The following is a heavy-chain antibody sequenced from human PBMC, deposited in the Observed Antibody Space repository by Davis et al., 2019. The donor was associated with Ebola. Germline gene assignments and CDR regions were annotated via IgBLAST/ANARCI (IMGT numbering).Heavy chain of an antibody. D-gene: IGHD2-21*01. CDR2: IYSGGST. V-gene: IGHV3-66*02. CDR1: GFTVSSNY. J-gene: IGHJ6*02. Sequence: PGGSLRLSCAASGFTVSSNYMSWVRQAPGKGLEWVSVIYSGGSTYYADSVKGRFTISRDNSKNKLYLQMNSLRAEDTAVYYCAATAYCGGDCYPRAGYYYGMDVWGQGTTVTVSS. CDR3: AATAYCGGDCYPRAGYYYGMDV.